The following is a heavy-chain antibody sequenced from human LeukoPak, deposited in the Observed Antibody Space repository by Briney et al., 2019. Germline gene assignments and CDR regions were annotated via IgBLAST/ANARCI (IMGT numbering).Heavy chain of an antibody. D-gene: IGHD6-13*01. Sequence: SETLSLTCDVSGGSISTYYWSWIRQPPGKGLEWIGYNYNSGTTNYNPSLRSRVTVSVDRSKNQFSLRLTSVTAADTAVYYCARERASAGLHIDHWGRGILVTVSS. CDR1: GGSISTYY. CDR2: NYNSGTT. J-gene: IGHJ4*02. CDR3: ARERASAGLHIDH. V-gene: IGHV4-59*01.